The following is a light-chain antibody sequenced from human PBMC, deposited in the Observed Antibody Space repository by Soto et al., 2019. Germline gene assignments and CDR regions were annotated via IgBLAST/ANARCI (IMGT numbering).Light chain of an antibody. CDR3: QQYNNWPRT. J-gene: IGKJ1*01. CDR2: GAS. V-gene: IGKV3-15*01. CDR1: QSISNN. Sequence: EIVMTQSPGTLSVSPGERATLSCRASQSISNNLAWYQQTPGQAPRLLIYGASTRATGIPARFSGSVSGTEFTLTISSLQSEDFAVYYCQQYNNWPRTFGQGTKVEI.